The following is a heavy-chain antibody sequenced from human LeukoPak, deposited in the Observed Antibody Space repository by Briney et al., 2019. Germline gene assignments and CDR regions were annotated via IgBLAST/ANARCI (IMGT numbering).Heavy chain of an antibody. V-gene: IGHV3-15*01. CDR3: TTVARYCSSTSCYKGPFFFDY. D-gene: IGHD2-2*02. CDR1: GFTFNNAW. Sequence: GGSLRLSCAASGFTFNNAWMSWVRQAPGKGLEWVGRIKSKTDGETTDYAAPVKGRFTISRDDSKNTLYLQMNSLKTEDTAVYYCTTVARYCSSTSCYKGPFFFDYWGQGTLVTVSS. J-gene: IGHJ4*02. CDR2: IKSKTDGETT.